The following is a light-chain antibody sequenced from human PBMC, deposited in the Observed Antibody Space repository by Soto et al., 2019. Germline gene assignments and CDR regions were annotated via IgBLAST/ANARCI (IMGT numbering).Light chain of an antibody. Sequence: QSVLTQPPSASGSPGQSVTISCTGTSGDVCGYNYVSWYQQHPGKAPKLMIYEVSKRPSGVPDRFSGSKSGNTASLTVSGLQAEDEADYYCSSYAGSNSHVFGTGTKVTVL. CDR2: EVS. CDR1: SGDVCGYNY. V-gene: IGLV2-8*01. CDR3: SSYAGSNSHV. J-gene: IGLJ1*01.